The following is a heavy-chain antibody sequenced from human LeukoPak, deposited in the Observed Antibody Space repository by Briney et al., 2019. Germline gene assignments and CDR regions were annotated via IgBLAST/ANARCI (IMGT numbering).Heavy chain of an antibody. CDR3: VRESPYYYDSSGYYYASYFDY. J-gene: IGHJ4*02. D-gene: IGHD3-22*01. V-gene: IGHV1-46*01. Sequence: ASVKVSCKASGYTFTSYYTHWVRQAPGQGLEWMGIINPSGGSTSYAQKFQGRVTMTRDTSTSTVYMELSSLRSEDTAVYYCVRESPYYYDSSGYYYASYFDYWGQGTLVTVSS. CDR2: INPSGGST. CDR1: GYTFTSYY.